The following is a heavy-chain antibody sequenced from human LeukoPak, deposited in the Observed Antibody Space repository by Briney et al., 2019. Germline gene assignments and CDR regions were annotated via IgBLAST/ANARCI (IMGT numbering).Heavy chain of an antibody. CDR2: MNPHSDNT. D-gene: IGHD2-8*01. CDR3: TSRANGRRYNWFDT. Sequence: GASVKVSRKASGYTFTSYDINWVRQATGQELEWVGWMNPHSDNTANAQKFQGRVTMTKNTSISTAYMELSSLRSDDTAVYSCTSRANGRRYNWFDTWGQGTLVTVSS. J-gene: IGHJ5*02. CDR1: GYTFTSYD. V-gene: IGHV1-8*01.